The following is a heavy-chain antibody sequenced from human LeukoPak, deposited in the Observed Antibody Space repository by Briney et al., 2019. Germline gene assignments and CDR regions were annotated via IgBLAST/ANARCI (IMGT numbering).Heavy chain of an antibody. D-gene: IGHD6-6*01. V-gene: IGHV3-23*01. CDR1: GFIFSTYP. J-gene: IGHJ4*02. CDR2: ITGRGDNI. CDR3: ARSQRSSSGHDY. Sequence: GGSLRLSCAASGFIFSTYPMSWVRQAPGKGLEWVSAITGRGDNIYYADSVKGRFTISRDNSKNTLFLQMNSLRAEDTAVYYCARSQRSSSGHDYWGQGTLVTVSS.